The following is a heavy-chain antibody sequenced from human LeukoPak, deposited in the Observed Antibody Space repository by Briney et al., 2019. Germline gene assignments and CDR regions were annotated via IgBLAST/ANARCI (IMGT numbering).Heavy chain of an antibody. V-gene: IGHV1-18*01. Sequence: ASVKVSWKASGYTFTSYGISWVRQAPGQGLEWMGWISAYNGNTNYAQKLQGRVTMTTDTSTSTAYMELRSLRSDDTAVYYCASTSAVGATVYYYYGMDVWGQGTTVTVSS. CDR1: GYTFTSYG. CDR2: ISAYNGNT. D-gene: IGHD1-26*01. J-gene: IGHJ6*02. CDR3: ASTSAVGATVYYYYGMDV.